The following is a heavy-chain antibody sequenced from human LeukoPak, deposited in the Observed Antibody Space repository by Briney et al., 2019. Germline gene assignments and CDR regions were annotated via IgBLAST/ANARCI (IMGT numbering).Heavy chain of an antibody. CDR2: TLYDGSS. CDR1: GGSIISSSHY. D-gene: IGHD6-25*01. CDR3: ASLAMTRAAGRGYLDN. J-gene: IGHJ4*02. V-gene: IGHV4-39*01. Sequence: SETLSLTCTISGGSIISSSHYWGWIRQPPGKGLEWIGSVIGSTLYDGSSGYNPSLNSRLTISVDTSKNQFSLRLRSVTAADTAIYFCASLAMTRAAGRGYLDNWGQGTLVTVSS.